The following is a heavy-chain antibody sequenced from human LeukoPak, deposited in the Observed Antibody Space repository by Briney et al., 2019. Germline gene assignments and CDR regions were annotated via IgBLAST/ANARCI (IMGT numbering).Heavy chain of an antibody. V-gene: IGHV3-53*01. D-gene: IGHD6-13*01. CDR3: ARDANPGYSSSWYQGY. J-gene: IGHJ4*02. Sequence: GGSLRLSCAASGFTFSSNYMSWVRQAPGKGLEWVSVIYSGGSTYYADSVKGRFTISRDNSKNTLYLQMNSLRAEDTAVYYCARDANPGYSSSWYQGYWGQGTLVTVSS. CDR2: IYSGGST. CDR1: GFTFSSNY.